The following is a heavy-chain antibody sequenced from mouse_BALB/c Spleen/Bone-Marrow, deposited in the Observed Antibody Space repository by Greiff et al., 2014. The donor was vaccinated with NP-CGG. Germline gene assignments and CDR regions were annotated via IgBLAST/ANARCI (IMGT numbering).Heavy chain of an antibody. CDR3: ARWEYYAMDY. D-gene: IGHD4-1*01. Sequence: VQLQQSGAELVKPGASVKLSCTASGFNIKDTYMHWVKQRPEQGLEWIGRIDPANGNTKYDPKFQGKATITADTSSNTAYLQLSSLTSEDAAVYYCARWEYYAMDYWGQGTSVIVSS. J-gene: IGHJ4*01. V-gene: IGHV14-3*02. CDR1: GFNIKDTY. CDR2: IDPANGNT.